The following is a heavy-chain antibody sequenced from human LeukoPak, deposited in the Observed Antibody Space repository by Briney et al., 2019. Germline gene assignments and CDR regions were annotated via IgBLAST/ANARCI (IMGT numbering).Heavy chain of an antibody. Sequence: ETLSLTCAVYGGSFSGYYWSWLRQPPGKGLEWIGEINHSGSTNYNPSLKSRVTISVDTSKNQFSLKLSSVTAADTAVYYCARARYSSSWTPLRGWFDPWGQGTLVTVSS. D-gene: IGHD6-13*01. CDR1: GGSFSGYY. V-gene: IGHV4-34*01. CDR3: ARARYSSSWTPLRGWFDP. CDR2: INHSGST. J-gene: IGHJ5*02.